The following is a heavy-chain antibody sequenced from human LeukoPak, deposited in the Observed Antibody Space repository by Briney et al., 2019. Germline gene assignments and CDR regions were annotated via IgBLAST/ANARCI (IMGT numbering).Heavy chain of an antibody. D-gene: IGHD3-10*01. V-gene: IGHV3-7*01. Sequence: PGGSLRLSCAASGFTFSSYLMNWVRQAPGKGLEWVANIKRDGNEKNYVDSVKGRFSISRDNAKNSLYLQMDSLRAEDTAVYYCAKEGAYPIITYDSWGQGALVTVSS. CDR1: GFTFSSYL. CDR2: IKRDGNEK. CDR3: AKEGAYPIITYDS. J-gene: IGHJ5*01.